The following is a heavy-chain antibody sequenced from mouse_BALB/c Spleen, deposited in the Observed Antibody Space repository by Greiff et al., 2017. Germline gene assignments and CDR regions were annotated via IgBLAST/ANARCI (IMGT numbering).Heavy chain of an antibody. CDR3: LYDGYYRFAY. Sequence: EVQLQQSGAELVRSGASVKLSCTASGFNIKDYYMHWVKQRPEQALEWIGWIDPENGDTEYAPKFQGKATMTADTSSNTAYLQLSSLTSEDTAVYYCLYDGYYRFAYWGQGTLVTVSA. CDR2: IDPENGDT. V-gene: IGHV14-4*02. J-gene: IGHJ3*01. CDR1: GFNIKDYY. D-gene: IGHD2-3*01.